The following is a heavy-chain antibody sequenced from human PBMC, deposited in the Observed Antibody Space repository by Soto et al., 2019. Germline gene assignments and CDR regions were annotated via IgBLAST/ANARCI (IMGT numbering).Heavy chain of an antibody. V-gene: IGHV1-69*12. Sequence: QVQLVQSGAEVKKPGSSVKVSCKASGGTFSSYAISWVRQAPGQGLEWMGGIIPIFGTANYAQKFQGRVTITADESTSTAYRELSSLRSEDTAVYYCARDEGGQLPYYYYYGMDVWGQGTTVTVSS. CDR1: GGTFSSYA. D-gene: IGHD2-2*01. J-gene: IGHJ6*02. CDR3: ARDEGGQLPYYYYYGMDV. CDR2: IIPIFGTA.